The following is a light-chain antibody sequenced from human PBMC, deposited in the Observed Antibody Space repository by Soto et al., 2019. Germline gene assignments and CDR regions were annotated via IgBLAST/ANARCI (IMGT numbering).Light chain of an antibody. J-gene: IGKJ5*01. V-gene: IGKV3D-11*01. CDR1: QGVSSY. Sequence: EIVLTQSPATLSLSPGERATLSCRASQGVSSYLAWYQQKPGQAPRLLIYDASNRATGIPARFSGSGPGTDFTLTISSLEPEDFAVYYCQQYNNWPPLTFGQGTRLEIK. CDR3: QQYNNWPPLT. CDR2: DAS.